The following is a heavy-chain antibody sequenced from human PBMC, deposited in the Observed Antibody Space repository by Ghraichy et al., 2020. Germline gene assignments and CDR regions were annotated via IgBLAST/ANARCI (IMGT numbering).Heavy chain of an antibody. J-gene: IGHJ4*02. CDR3: ARDPRSPRFAGVGNGY. D-gene: IGHD3-10*02. Sequence: GGSLRLSCAASGFTFSSYSMNWVRQAPGKGLEWVSSISSSSSYIYYADSVKGRFTISRDNAKNSLYLQMNSLRAEDTAVYYCARDPRSPRFAGVGNGYWGQGTLVTVSS. CDR1: GFTFSSYS. CDR2: ISSSSSYI. V-gene: IGHV3-21*01.